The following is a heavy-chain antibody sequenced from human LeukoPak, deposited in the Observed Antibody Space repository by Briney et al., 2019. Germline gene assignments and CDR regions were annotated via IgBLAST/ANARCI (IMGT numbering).Heavy chain of an antibody. CDR2: IKSKTDGGTT. J-gene: IGHJ3*02. CDR3: TTGVVAGIPHDAFDI. D-gene: IGHD6-19*01. CDR1: GFTFSNAW. Sequence: PGGSLRLSCAASGFTFSNAWMSWVRQAPGKGLEWVGRIKSKTDGGTTDYAAPVKGRFTISRDDSKNTLYLQMNSLKTEDTAVYYCTTGVVAGIPHDAFDIWGQGTMVTVSS. V-gene: IGHV3-15*01.